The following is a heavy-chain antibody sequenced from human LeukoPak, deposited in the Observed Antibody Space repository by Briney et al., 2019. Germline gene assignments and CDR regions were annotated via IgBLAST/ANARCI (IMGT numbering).Heavy chain of an antibody. CDR3: AKEERVDYYYNGMDV. CDR1: GFTFSSYG. CDR2: ISYDGSNK. V-gene: IGHV3-30*18. D-gene: IGHD1-1*01. Sequence: GRSLRLSCAASGFTFSSYGMHWVRQAPGKGLEWVAVISYDGSNKYYADSVKGRFTISRDNSKNTLYLQMNSLRAEDTAVYYCAKEERVDYYYNGMDVWGQGTTVTVSS. J-gene: IGHJ6*02.